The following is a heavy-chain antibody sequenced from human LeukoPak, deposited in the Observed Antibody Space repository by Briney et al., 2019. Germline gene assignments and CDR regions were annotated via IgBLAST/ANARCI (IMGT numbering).Heavy chain of an antibody. Sequence: SVKVSCKASGGTFSSYAISWVRQAPGQGLEWMGRIIPILGIANYAQKFQGRVTITADKSTSTAYMELSSLRSEDTAAYYCARAQTDYYGSGSSIWDTPFDYWGQGTLVTVSS. CDR2: IIPILGIA. CDR3: ARAQTDYYGSGSSIWDTPFDY. D-gene: IGHD3-10*01. V-gene: IGHV1-69*04. J-gene: IGHJ4*02. CDR1: GGTFSSYA.